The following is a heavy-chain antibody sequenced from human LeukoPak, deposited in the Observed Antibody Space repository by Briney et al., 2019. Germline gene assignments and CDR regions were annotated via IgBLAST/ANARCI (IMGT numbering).Heavy chain of an antibody. D-gene: IGHD3-10*01. CDR1: GYTFASYG. CDR2: ISTDNGNI. J-gene: IGHJ5*02. CDR3: ARDRFSGSYYKPWFDP. Sequence: ASVKVSCKASGYTFASYGISWVRQAPGQGLECMGWISTDNGNINYAQKFQDRVTMTIDTSTSTAHMELRSLRSDDTAVYYCARDRFSGSYYKPWFDPWGQGILVTVSS. V-gene: IGHV1-18*01.